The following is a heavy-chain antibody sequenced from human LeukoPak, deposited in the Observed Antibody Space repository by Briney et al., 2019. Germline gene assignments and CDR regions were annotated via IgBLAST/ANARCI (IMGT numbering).Heavy chain of an antibody. D-gene: IGHD1-1*01. CDR3: ARCSTGTYYYYYYMDV. V-gene: IGHV4-4*07. Sequence: MASQTLFLTCTVSGGSISSYYWSWIRQPAGKGLEWIGRIYTSGSTNYNPSLKSRVTMSVGTSKNQFSLKLSSVTAADTAVYYCARCSTGTYYYYYYMDVWGKGTTVTVSS. CDR2: IYTSGST. J-gene: IGHJ6*03. CDR1: GGSISSYY.